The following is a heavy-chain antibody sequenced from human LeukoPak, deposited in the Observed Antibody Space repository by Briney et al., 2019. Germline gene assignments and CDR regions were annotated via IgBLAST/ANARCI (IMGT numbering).Heavy chain of an antibody. J-gene: IGHJ6*02. V-gene: IGHV3-9*01. Sequence: PGRSLRLFCAASGFTFDDYAMHWVRQPPGKGLEWVSGVSWNSDDIGYADSVKGRFTISRDNAKKSLYLQMSSLRAEDTALYYCAKGDSWSGYSVGMDVWGQGTTVTVSS. D-gene: IGHD3-3*01. CDR2: VSWNSDDI. CDR1: GFTFDDYA. CDR3: AKGDSWSGYSVGMDV.